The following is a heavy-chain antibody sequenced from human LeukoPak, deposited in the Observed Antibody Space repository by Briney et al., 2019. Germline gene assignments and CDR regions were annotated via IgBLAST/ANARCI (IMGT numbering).Heavy chain of an antibody. Sequence: PGGSLRLSCAASGFTFSSYGMPWVRQAPGKGLEWVAVIWYDGSNKYYADSVKGRFTISRDNSKNTLYLQMNSLRAEDTAVYYCASERYCSGGSCPAPFDYWGQGTLVTVSS. CDR1: GFTFSSYG. CDR2: IWYDGSNK. CDR3: ASERYCSGGSCPAPFDY. J-gene: IGHJ4*02. D-gene: IGHD2-15*01. V-gene: IGHV3-33*01.